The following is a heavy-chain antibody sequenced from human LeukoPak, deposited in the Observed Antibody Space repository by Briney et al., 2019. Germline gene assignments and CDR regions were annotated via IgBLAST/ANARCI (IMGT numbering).Heavy chain of an antibody. Sequence: SETLSLTCAVYGGSFSGYYWSWIRQPPGKGLEWIGEINHSGSTNYNPSLKSRVTISVDTSKNQFPLKLSSVTAADTAVYYCARGLSSGWYSYFDYWGQGTLVTVSS. J-gene: IGHJ4*02. V-gene: IGHV4-34*01. CDR2: INHSGST. CDR1: GGSFSGYY. D-gene: IGHD6-19*01. CDR3: ARGLSSGWYSYFDY.